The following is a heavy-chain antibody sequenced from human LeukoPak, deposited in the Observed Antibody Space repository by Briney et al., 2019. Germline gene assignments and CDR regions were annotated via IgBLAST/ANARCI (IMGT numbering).Heavy chain of an antibody. V-gene: IGHV4-38-2*02. CDR1: GGSISSYY. CDR2: IYHSGST. Sequence: SETLSLTCTVSGGSISSYYWSWIRQPPGKGLEWIGSIYHSGSTYYNPSLKSRVTISVDTSKNQFSLKLNSVTAADTAVYYCARDFADTDTRTADVYYTDVWGKGTTVTVSS. J-gene: IGHJ6*03. D-gene: IGHD5-18*01. CDR3: ARDFADTDTRTADVYYTDV.